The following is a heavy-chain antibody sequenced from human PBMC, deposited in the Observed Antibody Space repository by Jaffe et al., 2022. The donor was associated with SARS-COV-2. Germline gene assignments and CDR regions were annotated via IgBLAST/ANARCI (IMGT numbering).Heavy chain of an antibody. D-gene: IGHD2-21*02. CDR3: ARDKTVTRGRTYAFDI. V-gene: IGHV4-31*03. CDR1: GGSISSGGHY. J-gene: IGHJ3*02. CDR2: IYYSGST. Sequence: QVQLQESGPGLVKPSQTLSLTCTVSGGSISSGGHYWSWIRQYPGKGLEWIGYIYYSGSTYYTPSLKSRVTISVDTSKNQFSLKLSSVTAADTAVYYCARDKTVTRGRTYAFDIWGQGTTVTVSS.